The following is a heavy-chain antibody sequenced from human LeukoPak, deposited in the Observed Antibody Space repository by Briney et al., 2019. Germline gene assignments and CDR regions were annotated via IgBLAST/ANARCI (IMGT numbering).Heavy chain of an antibody. J-gene: IGHJ4*02. V-gene: IGHV3-11*01. CDR1: GFSFTDSY. Sequence: PGGSLRLSCSASGFSFTDSYMNWFRLSPEKGLEWIAYITSSGATTEYADSVKGRFTISRVNAKNSLYLQRNSLRPDDTAVYYCARDPDYGDPYWGQGTLVTVSS. D-gene: IGHD4/OR15-4a*01. CDR3: ARDPDYGDPY. CDR2: ITSSGATT.